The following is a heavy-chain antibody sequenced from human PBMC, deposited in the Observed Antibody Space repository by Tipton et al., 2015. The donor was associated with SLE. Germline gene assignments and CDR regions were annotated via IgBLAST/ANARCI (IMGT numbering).Heavy chain of an antibody. CDR1: GYSINNGFY. CDR2: IYHSGTT. V-gene: IGHV4-38-2*02. D-gene: IGHD3-9*01. CDR3: ARGYYDMWTGYYSFDY. Sequence: TLSLTCTVSGYSINNGFYWGWIRQPPGKGLEWIGIIYHSGTTYYNPSLKSRVTISVDTSKNQFSLTLTSVTAADTADYFCARGYYDMWTGYYSFDYWGQGTLVTVSS. J-gene: IGHJ4*02.